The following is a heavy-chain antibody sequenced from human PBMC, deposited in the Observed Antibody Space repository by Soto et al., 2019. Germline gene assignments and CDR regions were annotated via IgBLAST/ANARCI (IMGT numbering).Heavy chain of an antibody. CDR2: VSSSGNS. CDR1: GDSISSATHY. V-gene: IGHV4-31*03. CDR3: ATPNRRDYYYYGMDV. J-gene: IGHJ6*02. Sequence: TLSLTCTVSGDSISSATHYWNWIRQHPGKGLEWIGYVSSSGNSYYSPSLKSRVFMSVDTSKNLFSLKLSSVTAADTAVYYCATPNRRDYYYYGMDVWGQGTKVTVSS.